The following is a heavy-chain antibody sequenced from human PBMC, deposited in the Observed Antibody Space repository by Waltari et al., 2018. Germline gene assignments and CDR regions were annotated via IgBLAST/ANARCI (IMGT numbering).Heavy chain of an antibody. D-gene: IGHD3-10*01. V-gene: IGHV4-61*09. CDR3: AREGGFSYRSEH. CDR2: IYTSGST. CDR1: GGSISSGSFY. J-gene: IGHJ4*02. Sequence: QVQLHESGPGLVKPSQTLSLTCTVSGGSISSGSFYWNWIRQPAGKGLEWIGFIYTSGSTNDNPSLKRRVTISADTSKNQFSLKLTSVTAADTAVYYCAREGGFSYRSEHWGQGALVTVAS.